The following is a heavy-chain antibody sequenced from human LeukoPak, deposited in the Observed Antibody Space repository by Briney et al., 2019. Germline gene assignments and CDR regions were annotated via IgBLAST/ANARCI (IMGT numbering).Heavy chain of an antibody. D-gene: IGHD3-22*01. J-gene: IGHJ4*02. CDR2: IYTTGNTSYNPSL. CDR1: GGSISSFF. CDR3: ARRSDSVGYYFFDY. Sequence: SETLSLTCTVSGGSISSFFWTWIRQPPGKGLQWIGNIYTTGNTSYNPSLSYNPSLRSRVTISVATSKSQFSLKLTSVTAADTAVYYCARRSDSVGYYFFDYWGQGTLVTVSS. V-gene: IGHV4-4*09.